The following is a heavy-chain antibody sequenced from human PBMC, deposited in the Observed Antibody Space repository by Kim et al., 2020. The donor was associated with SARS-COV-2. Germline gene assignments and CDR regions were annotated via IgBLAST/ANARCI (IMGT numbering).Heavy chain of an antibody. J-gene: IGHJ3*02. V-gene: IGHV6-1*01. Sequence: VTSRITINPDTSKNQFSLQLNSVTPEDTAVYYCARAQPAYYYDSSGAFDIWGQGTMVTVSS. CDR3: ARAQPAYYYDSSGAFDI. D-gene: IGHD3-22*01.